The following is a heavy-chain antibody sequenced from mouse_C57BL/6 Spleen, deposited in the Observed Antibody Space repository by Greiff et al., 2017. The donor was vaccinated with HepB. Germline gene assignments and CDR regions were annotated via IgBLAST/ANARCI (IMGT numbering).Heavy chain of an antibody. CDR1: GYSFTSYY. V-gene: IGHV1-66*01. CDR3: ARDYGSSYVPFAY. J-gene: IGHJ3*01. CDR2: IYPGSGNT. D-gene: IGHD1-1*01. Sequence: VKLMESGPELVKPGASVKISCKASGYSFTSYYIHWVKQRPGQGLEWIGWIYPGSGNTKYNEKFKGKATLTADTSSSTAYMQLSSLTSEDSAVYYCARDYGSSYVPFAYWGQGTLVTVSA.